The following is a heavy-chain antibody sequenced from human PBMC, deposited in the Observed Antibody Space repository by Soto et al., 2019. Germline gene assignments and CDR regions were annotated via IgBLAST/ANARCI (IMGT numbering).Heavy chain of an antibody. V-gene: IGHV4-34*01. CDR1: GGSFSGYY. CDR3: ARGGRAPSFRPDP. D-gene: IGHD1-26*01. J-gene: IGHJ5*02. Sequence: QVQLQQWGAGLLKPSETLSLTCAVYGGSFSGYYWSWIRQPPGKGLEWIGEINHSGSTNYNPSLKSRVPIAVDTSKNHVARKLSHGPDGAAEVYYCARGGRAPSFRPDPRGQGTLVTASS. CDR2: INHSGST.